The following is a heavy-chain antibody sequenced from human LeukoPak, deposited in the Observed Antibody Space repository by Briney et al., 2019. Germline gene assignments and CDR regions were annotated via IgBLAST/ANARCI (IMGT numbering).Heavy chain of an antibody. CDR1: GYTFTSYY. Sequence: ASVKVSCKASGYTFTSYYMHWVRQAPGQGLEWMGVINPSGGSTSYAQKFQGRVTMTRDTSTSTVYMELSSLRSEDTAVYYCAREYYDILTGYHDHYFDYWGQGTLVTVSS. V-gene: IGHV1-46*01. J-gene: IGHJ4*02. CDR3: AREYYDILTGYHDHYFDY. D-gene: IGHD3-9*01. CDR2: INPSGGST.